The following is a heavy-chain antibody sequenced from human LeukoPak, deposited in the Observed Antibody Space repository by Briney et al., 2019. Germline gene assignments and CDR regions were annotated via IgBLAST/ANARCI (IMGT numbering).Heavy chain of an antibody. V-gene: IGHV3-66*01. D-gene: IGHD2-15*01. CDR1: GFTVSSNY. CDR3: ARGVAAPGETIRVRYFDF. CDR2: IYSGGST. Sequence: PGGSLRLSCAASGFTVSSNYMSWVRQAPGKGLEWVSVIYSGGSTYYADSVKGRFTISRDNAKNSLYLQMNSLRAEDTAVYYCARGVAAPGETIRVRYFDFWGQGTLVTVSS. J-gene: IGHJ4*02.